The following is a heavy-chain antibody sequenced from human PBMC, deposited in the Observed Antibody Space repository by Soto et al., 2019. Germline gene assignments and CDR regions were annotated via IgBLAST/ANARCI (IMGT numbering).Heavy chain of an antibody. CDR1: GFTFSSYG. V-gene: IGHV3-33*01. Sequence: GGPLRLSCAASGFTFSSYGMHWVRQAPGKGLEWVAVIWYDGSKTYYADSVKGRFTISRDNPKNTLYLQMDSLRAEDAAVYYCARGGRTYYFDYWGQGALVTVSS. CDR3: ARGGRTYYFDY. CDR2: IWYDGSKT. J-gene: IGHJ4*02. D-gene: IGHD1-26*01.